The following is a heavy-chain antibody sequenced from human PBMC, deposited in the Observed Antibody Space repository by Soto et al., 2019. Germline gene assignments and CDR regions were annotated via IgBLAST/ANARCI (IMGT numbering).Heavy chain of an antibody. Sequence: PGESLKISCKGSGYSFTSYWISWVRQMPGKGLEWMGRIDPSDSCTNYSPSFQGHVTISADKSISTAYLQWSSLKASDTAMYYCARHLLLYGSGSYSPYYYGMDVWGQGTTVTVSS. J-gene: IGHJ6*02. CDR1: GYSFTSYW. CDR2: IDPSDSCT. CDR3: ARHLLLYGSGSYSPYYYGMDV. V-gene: IGHV5-10-1*01. D-gene: IGHD3-10*01.